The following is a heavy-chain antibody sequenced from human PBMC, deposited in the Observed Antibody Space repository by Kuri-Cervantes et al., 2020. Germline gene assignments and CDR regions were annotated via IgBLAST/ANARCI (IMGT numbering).Heavy chain of an antibody. CDR1: GFTFSSYG. CDR2: IWYDGSNK. CDR3: AKDMYYCGSGGFDP. J-gene: IGHJ5*02. D-gene: IGHD3-10*01. V-gene: IGHV3-33*03. Sequence: LSLTCAASGFTFSSYGMHWVRQAPGKGLEWVAVIWYDGSNKYYADSVKGRFTISRDNAKNSLYLQMNSLRAEDTALYYCAKDMYYCGSGGFDPWGQGTLVTVSS.